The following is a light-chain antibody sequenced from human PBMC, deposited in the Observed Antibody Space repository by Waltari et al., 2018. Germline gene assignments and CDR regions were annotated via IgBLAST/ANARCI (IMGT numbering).Light chain of an antibody. V-gene: IGKV4-1*01. J-gene: IGKJ4*01. CDR2: WAS. Sequence: DIVMTQSPDYLAVSLGERATINCKSSQSVLYSSNNKNYLAWYQQKPGQPPKLIIYWASTRESGVPDRFSGSESGTDFTLTISSLQAEDVAVYYCQQYYNSPLTFGGGTKVEIK. CDR1: QSVLYSSNNKNY. CDR3: QQYYNSPLT.